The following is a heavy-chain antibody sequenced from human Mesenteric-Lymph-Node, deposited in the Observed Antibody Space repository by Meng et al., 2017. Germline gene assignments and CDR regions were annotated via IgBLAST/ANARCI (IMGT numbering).Heavy chain of an antibody. CDR3: ARHDSPGYYYGGHWYIDL. CDR2: VSASGYTT. V-gene: IGHV3-23*01. Sequence: GESLKTSCSASGFTFNSYAMSRVRQAPGKGPGWVSAVSASGYTTYYADYVRGRFTISRDNSQNTLYLQMNSLSAEDTAVYYCARHDSPGYYYGGHWYIDLWGRGTLVTVSS. D-gene: IGHD3-22*01. CDR1: GFTFNSYA. J-gene: IGHJ2*01.